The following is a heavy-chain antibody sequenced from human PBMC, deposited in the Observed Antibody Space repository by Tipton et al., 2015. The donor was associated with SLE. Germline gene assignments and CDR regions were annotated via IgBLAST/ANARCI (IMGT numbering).Heavy chain of an antibody. Sequence: LRLSCIVSGGSITGYYWSWIRQPPGKRLEWIGYIDQFGSGNYNPSLQSRVTISVGRSKTQFSLKLRSVSAADSAMYYCARHGYASWSGYYHHVCDVWGQGTMLTVSS. CDR3: ARHGYASWSGYYHHVCDV. D-gene: IGHD3/OR15-3a*01. CDR1: GGSITGYY. J-gene: IGHJ3*01. CDR2: IDQFGSG. V-gene: IGHV4-59*08.